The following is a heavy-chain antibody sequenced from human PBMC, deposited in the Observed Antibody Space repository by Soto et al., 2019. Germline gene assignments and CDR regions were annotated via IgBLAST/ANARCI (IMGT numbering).Heavy chain of an antibody. CDR2: ISGSGFKK. CDR1: GFPFSSYA. D-gene: IGHD1-26*01. V-gene: IGHV3-23*01. CDR3: AKNQGVELVPLATVDWFDP. Sequence: GSLRLSCSASGFPFSSYAMSWVRPAPGKGLEWISSISGSGFKKYYADSVKGRFTISRDNSKSTVYLELNNLSAEDTAVYHCAKNQGVELVPLATVDWFDPWGQGSVVTVSS. J-gene: IGHJ5*02.